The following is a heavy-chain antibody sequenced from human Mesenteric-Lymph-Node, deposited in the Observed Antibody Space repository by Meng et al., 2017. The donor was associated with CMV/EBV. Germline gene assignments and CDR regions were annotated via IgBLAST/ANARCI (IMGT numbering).Heavy chain of an antibody. CDR3: GRDGDYYDSSGYNPLDY. Sequence: QLQLQESGPGLVKPSEPLSLTCTVSGGSISSSSYYWGWIRQPPGKGLEWIGGIYYSGSTNQNPSLQERVTIIIDNSKNQFFLKLSSVTAADTAVYYCGRDGDYYDSSGYNPLDYWGQGTLVTVSS. V-gene: IGHV4-39*07. CDR2: IYYSGST. CDR1: GGSISSSSYY. J-gene: IGHJ4*02. D-gene: IGHD3-22*01.